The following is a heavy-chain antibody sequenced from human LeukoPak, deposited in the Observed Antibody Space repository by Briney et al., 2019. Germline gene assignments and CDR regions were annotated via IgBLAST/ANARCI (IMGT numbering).Heavy chain of an antibody. V-gene: IGHV3-74*01. CDR1: GFTFSSYW. CDR2: INTDGSGT. Sequence: PGGSLRLSCAASGFTFSSYWMHWVRQAPGKGLVWVSRINTDGSGTTYADSVKGRFTISRDNAKNTLYLQMNSLRAEDTAVYYCATFLTITMIVGGVFDYWGQGTLVTVSS. D-gene: IGHD3-22*01. CDR3: ATFLTITMIVGGVFDY. J-gene: IGHJ4*02.